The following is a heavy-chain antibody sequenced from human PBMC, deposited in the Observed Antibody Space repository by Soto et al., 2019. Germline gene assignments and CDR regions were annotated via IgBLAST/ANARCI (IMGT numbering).Heavy chain of an antibody. J-gene: IGHJ4*02. CDR1: GFTFSSYA. Sequence: EVQLLESGGGWVQPGGTLRLSCAASGFTFSSYAMSWVRQAPGKGLEWVSAISGSGGSTYYADSVKGRFTISRDNSKNTLYLQMNSLRAEDTAVYYCASPYGDYGNYWGQGTLVTVSS. V-gene: IGHV3-23*01. CDR3: ASPYGDYGNY. D-gene: IGHD4-17*01. CDR2: ISGSGGST.